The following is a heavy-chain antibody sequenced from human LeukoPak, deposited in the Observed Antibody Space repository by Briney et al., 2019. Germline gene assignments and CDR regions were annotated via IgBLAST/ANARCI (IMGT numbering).Heavy chain of an antibody. D-gene: IGHD3-10*01. Sequence: ASVMVSCQVSGYTLTELSMHWVRQAPGKGLEWMGGFDPEDGETIYAQKFQGRVTMTEDTSTDTAYMELSSLRSEDTAVYYCATALVLWFGEERALFDYWGQGTLVTVSS. CDR1: GYTLTELS. CDR3: ATALVLWFGEERALFDY. CDR2: FDPEDGET. V-gene: IGHV1-24*01. J-gene: IGHJ4*02.